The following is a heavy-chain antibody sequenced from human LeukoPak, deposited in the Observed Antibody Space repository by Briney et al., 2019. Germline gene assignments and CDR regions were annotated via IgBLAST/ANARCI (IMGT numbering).Heavy chain of an antibody. D-gene: IGHD3-10*01. CDR2: IYYSGST. CDR1: GGSISSGGYY. J-gene: IGHJ4*02. CDR3: ARHAQADSLRDVWFGEYEPENSAFDY. Sequence: SQTLSLTCTVSGGSISSGGYYWGWIRQPPGKGLEWIGSIYYSGSTYYNPSLKSRVTISVDTSENQFSLKLSSVTAADTAVYYCARHAQADSLRDVWFGEYEPENSAFDYWGQGTLVTVSS. V-gene: IGHV4-39*01.